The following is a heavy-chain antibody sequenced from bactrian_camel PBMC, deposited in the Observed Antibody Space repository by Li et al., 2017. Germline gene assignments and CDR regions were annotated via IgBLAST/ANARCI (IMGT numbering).Heavy chain of an antibody. CDR3: AADQLYGGSCRDAVDFAY. CDR2: LWIGGATT. D-gene: IGHD6*01. J-gene: IGHJ6*01. Sequence: VQLVESGGGSVQAGGSLTLSCAAGRYTYKRNCMGWFRQRPGKDREGLAVLWIGGATTSYADSVKGRFTIYRDTAKDLVYLQMNGLKPEDTAMYYCAADQLYGGSCRDAVDFAYRGQGTQVTVS. CDR1: RYTYKRNC. V-gene: IGHV3S42*01.